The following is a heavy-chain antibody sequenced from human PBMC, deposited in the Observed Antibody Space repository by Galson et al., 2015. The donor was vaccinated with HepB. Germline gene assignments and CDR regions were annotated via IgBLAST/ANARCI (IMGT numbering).Heavy chain of an antibody. D-gene: IGHD3-22*01. J-gene: IGHJ4*02. CDR2: IDPSDSYT. CDR1: GYSFTSYW. Sequence: QSGAEVKKPGESLRISCKGSGYSFTSYWISWVRQMPGKGLEWMGRIDPSDSYTNYSPSFQGHVTISADKSISTAYLQWSSLKASDTAMYYCARHSVYYYDNSGYDIDYWGQGTLVTVSS. V-gene: IGHV5-10-1*01. CDR3: ARHSVYYYDNSGYDIDY.